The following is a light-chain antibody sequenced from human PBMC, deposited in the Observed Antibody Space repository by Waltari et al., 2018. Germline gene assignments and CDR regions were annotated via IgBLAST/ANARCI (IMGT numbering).Light chain of an antibody. CDR2: WAS. CDR3: QQYYSSPYT. V-gene: IGKV4-1*01. CDR1: QSVLHSSNNKNL. Sequence: DIVMTQSPDSLAVSLGERDTINCKSSQSVLHSSNNKNLLTRYQQKPGQPPKLLIYWASTRESGVPDRFSGSGSGTDFTLTISSLQAEDVAVYYCQQYYSSPYTFGQGTKLEIK. J-gene: IGKJ2*01.